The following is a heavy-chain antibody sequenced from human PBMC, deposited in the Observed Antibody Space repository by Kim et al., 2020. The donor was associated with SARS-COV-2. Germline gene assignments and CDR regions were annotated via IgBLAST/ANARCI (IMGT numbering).Heavy chain of an antibody. D-gene: IGHD4-17*01. CDR1: GASVSSGHHY. CDR2: IFYSGST. Sequence: SETLSLTCTVSGASVSSGHHYWSWIRQVPGNRLELIGYIFYSGSTNYNPSLRSRVTMSVDTSKNQFSLKLSSMTPADTAIYHCARADDHGGSPIDCFD. CDR3: ARADDHGGSPIDCFD. J-gene: IGHJ3*02. V-gene: IGHV4-61*01.